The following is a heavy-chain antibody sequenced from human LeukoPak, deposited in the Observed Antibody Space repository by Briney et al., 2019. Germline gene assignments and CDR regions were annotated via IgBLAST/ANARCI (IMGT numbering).Heavy chain of an antibody. CDR2: ISTMSNYI. J-gene: IGHJ4*02. D-gene: IGHD6-13*01. Sequence: GGSLRLSCAASGFDFSTYAINCVRQAPGKGLEWVSSISTMSNYIFYGDSVKGRFTISRDNAKNSVYLQMNSLRPEDTAVYYCARGQGSSSLWGQGTLVTVSS. V-gene: IGHV3-21*01. CDR1: GFDFSTYA. CDR3: ARGQGSSSL.